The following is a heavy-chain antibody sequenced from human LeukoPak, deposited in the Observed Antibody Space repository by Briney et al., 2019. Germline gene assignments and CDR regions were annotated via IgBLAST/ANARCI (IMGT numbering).Heavy chain of an antibody. CDR3: ARGHRYCSGGSCYATLGYYGMDV. D-gene: IGHD2-15*01. J-gene: IGHJ6*02. Sequence: SVKVSCKASGGTFSSYAISWVRQAPGQGLEWMERIIPIFGTANYAQKFQGRVTITADESTSTAYMELSSLRSEDTAVYYCARGHRYCSGGSCYATLGYYGMDVWGQGTTVTVSS. CDR1: GGTFSSYA. V-gene: IGHV1-69*13. CDR2: IIPIFGTA.